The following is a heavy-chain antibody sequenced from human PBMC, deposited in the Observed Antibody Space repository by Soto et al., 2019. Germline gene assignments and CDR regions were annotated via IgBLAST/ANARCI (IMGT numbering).Heavy chain of an antibody. V-gene: IGHV3-23*01. CDR3: AKDLVSRVGSMDV. Sequence: GGSLRHSCAASAFTFSTYSMNWVRQAPGKGLEWVSGISGGGDYIYYADSVKGRFTISRDNFRNTLYLQMNNLRAEDTAVYYCAKDLVSRVGSMDVWGQGTTVTVSS. CDR2: ISGGGDYI. D-gene: IGHD3-10*01. J-gene: IGHJ6*02. CDR1: AFTFSTYS.